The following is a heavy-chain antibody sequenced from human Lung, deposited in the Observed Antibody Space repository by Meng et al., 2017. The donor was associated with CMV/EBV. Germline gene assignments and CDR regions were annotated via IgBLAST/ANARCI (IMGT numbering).Heavy chain of an antibody. CDR3: ARLLRGYDSVGWFDP. J-gene: IGHJ5*02. CDR2: LYYSGDT. Sequence: SETLSLTXTVSGDSVSSGPYYWSWIRQPPGKGLEWIGYLYYSGDTNYNPSLKSRVTMSVDTSKNQFSLKLRSVTAADTAVYYCARLLRGYDSVGWFDPWGHGTLVTVSS. CDR1: GDSVSSGPYY. D-gene: IGHD3-3*01. V-gene: IGHV4-61*01.